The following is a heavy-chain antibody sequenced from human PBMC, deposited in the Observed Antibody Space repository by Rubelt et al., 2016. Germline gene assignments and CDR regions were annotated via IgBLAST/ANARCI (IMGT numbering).Heavy chain of an antibody. CDR2: FSCSGGT. V-gene: IGHV4-39*01. CDR1: GGSISSSSHY. Sequence: QVQLQESGPGLVKPSETLSLTCTVSGGSISSSSHYWGWIRQPPGKGLEWIGSFSCSGGTYDNPSPWCRGTISDDTSENQFALNLRAVTAADRAEYYCGRRAPKRSSSRDWGQGSRVTVSS. J-gene: IGHJ1*01. D-gene: IGHD2-2*01. CDR3: GRRAPKRSSSRD.